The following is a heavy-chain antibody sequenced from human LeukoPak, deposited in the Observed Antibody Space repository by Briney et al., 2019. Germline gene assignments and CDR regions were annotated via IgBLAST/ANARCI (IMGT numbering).Heavy chain of an antibody. J-gene: IGHJ4*02. CDR3: ARGTTLYDSSGDDFDY. CDR1: GFTFSSYG. V-gene: IGHV3-33*01. D-gene: IGHD3-22*01. CDR2: IWYDGSNK. Sequence: PGRSLRLSCAASGFTFSSYGMHWVRQAPGKGLEWGAVIWYDGSNKYYADSVKGRFTISRDNSKNTLYLQMNSLRAEDTAVYYCARGTTLYDSSGDDFDYWGQGTLVTVSP.